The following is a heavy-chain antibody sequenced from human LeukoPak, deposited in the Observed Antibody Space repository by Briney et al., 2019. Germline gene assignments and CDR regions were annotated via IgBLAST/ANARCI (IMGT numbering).Heavy chain of an antibody. CDR3: ARDGERGYSYGYTIGV. V-gene: IGHV3-30*04. CDR2: ISYDGSNK. D-gene: IGHD5-18*01. J-gene: IGHJ6*04. Sequence: PGGSLRLSCAASGFTFSSYAMHWVRQAPGKGLEWVAVISYDGSNKYYADSVKGRFTTSRDNSKNTLYLQMNSLRAEDTAVYYCARDGERGYSYGYTIGVWGKGATVTVSS. CDR1: GFTFSSYA.